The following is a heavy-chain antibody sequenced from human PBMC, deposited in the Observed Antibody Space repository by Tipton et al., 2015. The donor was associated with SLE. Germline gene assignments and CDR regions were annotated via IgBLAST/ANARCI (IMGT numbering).Heavy chain of an antibody. Sequence: SLRLSCAASGFTFSSHAMHWVSQVPGKGLEWLAIISYDGSNRYYADSVKGRFTISRDNSKNTLYLEMNSLRDEDTAVYYCARESSNSDAFDIWGQGTMVTVSS. CDR1: GFTFSSHA. CDR2: ISYDGSNR. CDR3: ARESSNSDAFDI. V-gene: IGHV3-30-3*01. J-gene: IGHJ3*02. D-gene: IGHD2-15*01.